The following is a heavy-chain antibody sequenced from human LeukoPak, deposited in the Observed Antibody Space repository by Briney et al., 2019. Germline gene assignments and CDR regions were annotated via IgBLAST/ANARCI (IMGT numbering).Heavy chain of an antibody. CDR3: ARVVEMATIEDDAFDI. V-gene: IGHV3-21*01. CDR1: GFTFSSYS. J-gene: IGHJ3*02. D-gene: IGHD5-24*01. Sequence: PGGSLRLSCAASGFTFSSYSMNWVRQAPGKGLEWVSSISSSSSYIYYADSVKGRFTISRDNAKNSLYLQMNSLRAEDTAVYYCARVVEMATIEDDAFDIWGQGTMVTVSS. CDR2: ISSSSSYI.